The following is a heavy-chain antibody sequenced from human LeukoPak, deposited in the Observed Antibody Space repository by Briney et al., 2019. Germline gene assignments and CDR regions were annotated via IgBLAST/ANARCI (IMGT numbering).Heavy chain of an antibody. CDR1: GYSFTSYW. D-gene: IGHD3-22*01. Sequence: GESLKISCKGSGYSFTSYWIGWVRQIPGKGLEWMGIIYPGDSDTRYSPSFQGQVTISAGKSISTAYLQWSSLKASDTAMYYCARSKYYYDSSGYYLDYWGQGTLVTVSS. CDR3: ARSKYYYDSSGYYLDY. V-gene: IGHV5-51*01. J-gene: IGHJ4*02. CDR2: IYPGDSDT.